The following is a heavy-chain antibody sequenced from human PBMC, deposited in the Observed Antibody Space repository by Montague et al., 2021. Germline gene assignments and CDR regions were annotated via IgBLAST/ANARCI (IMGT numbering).Heavy chain of an antibody. CDR1: GGSFSGHY. Sequence: SETRSLTCAVYGGSFSGHYWSWIRQPPGKGQEWIGEINHSGSTNYNPSLKSRVTMSVDTSKNQFSLNLSSVTAADTAVYYCARYLHTSKYSGSHYLSRQYGMDVWGQGTTVPVSS. V-gene: IGHV4-34*01. D-gene: IGHD1-26*01. J-gene: IGHJ6*02. CDR2: INHSGST. CDR3: ARYLHTSKYSGSHYLSRQYGMDV.